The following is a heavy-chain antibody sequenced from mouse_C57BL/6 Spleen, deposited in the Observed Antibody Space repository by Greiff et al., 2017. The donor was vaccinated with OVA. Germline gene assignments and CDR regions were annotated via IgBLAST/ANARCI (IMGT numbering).Heavy chain of an antibody. CDR1: GYSITSGYY. CDR3: ARDPYGNYAWFAY. Sequence: EVQLQQSGPGLVKPSQSLSLTCSVTGYSITSGYYWNWIRQFPGNKLEWMGYISYDGSNNYNPSLKNRISITRDTSKNQFFLKLNSVTTEDTATYYCARDPYGNYAWFAYWGQGTLVTVSA. CDR2: ISYDGSN. J-gene: IGHJ3*01. V-gene: IGHV3-6*01. D-gene: IGHD2-1*01.